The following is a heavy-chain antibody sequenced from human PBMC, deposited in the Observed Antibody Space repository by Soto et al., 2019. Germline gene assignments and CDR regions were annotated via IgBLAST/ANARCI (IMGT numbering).Heavy chain of an antibody. J-gene: IGHJ6*02. Sequence: EVQLLESGGGLVQPGGSLRVSCAASGFTCSSYAMNWVRQAPGKGLEWVSSIGGRGSTTYYADSVKGRFTISRDNSKNTLYLQMNSLTAEDTAVYYRAKDNYGDYYYYGMDVWGQGTTVTVSS. CDR1: GFTCSSYA. CDR3: AKDNYGDYYYYGMDV. CDR2: IGGRGSTT. D-gene: IGHD4-17*01. V-gene: IGHV3-23*01.